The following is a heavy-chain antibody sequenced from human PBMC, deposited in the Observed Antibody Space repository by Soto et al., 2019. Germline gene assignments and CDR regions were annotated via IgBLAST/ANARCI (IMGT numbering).Heavy chain of an antibody. V-gene: IGHV2-5*02. CDR1: GFSLTTSGVG. Sequence: QITLKESGPTLVKPTQTLTLTCTFSGFSLTTSGVGVGWILQPPGKALEWLALLYWDDDKRYNPSLKTRLTITKDTSKNQVVLTMTNMDPVDTGTYYCAHRREPGVPDYWGQGTLVNVSS. D-gene: IGHD2-8*01. CDR2: LYWDDDK. J-gene: IGHJ4*02. CDR3: AHRREPGVPDY.